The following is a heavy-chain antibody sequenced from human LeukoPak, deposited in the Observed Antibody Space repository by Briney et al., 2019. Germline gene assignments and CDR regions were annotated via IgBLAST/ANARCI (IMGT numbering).Heavy chain of an antibody. Sequence: SETLSLTCTVSGGSISNYYWSWIRQPPGKGLEWIGYIYYSGNTNYNPSLKSRVTISVDTSKNQFSLKLSSVTAADTAVYYCAKMSETPHSDYYYYYYMDVWGKGTTVTVSS. CDR1: GGSISNYY. CDR3: AKMSETPHSDYYYYYYMDV. J-gene: IGHJ6*03. V-gene: IGHV4-59*08. CDR2: IYYSGNT. D-gene: IGHD2-15*01.